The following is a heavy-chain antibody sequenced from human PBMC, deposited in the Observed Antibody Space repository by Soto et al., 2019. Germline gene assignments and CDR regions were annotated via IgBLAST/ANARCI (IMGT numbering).Heavy chain of an antibody. CDR1: GYNFTMYP. Sequence: GASVKVSCKASGYNFTMYPMHLVRQAPGQRLEWMGWINPGDSNTKYSEKLQGRVTITRDTSASTAYMELSSLRFEDTAVYYCARDVGWWFGESPRELFVYWGQGTLVTVPQ. D-gene: IGHD3-10*01. CDR3: ARDVGWWFGESPRELFVY. CDR2: INPGDSNT. J-gene: IGHJ4*02. V-gene: IGHV1-3*01.